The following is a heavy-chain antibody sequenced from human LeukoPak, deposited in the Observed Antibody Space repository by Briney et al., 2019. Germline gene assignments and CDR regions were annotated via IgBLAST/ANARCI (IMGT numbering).Heavy chain of an antibody. D-gene: IGHD3-3*01. CDR1: GFTFSTYW. J-gene: IGHJ4*02. Sequence: QPGGSLRVFCAASGFTFSTYWMTWVRQAPGKGLEWVANIKQDGSEKYYVDSVKGRFTVSRDNAKNSLYLQTNSLRAEDTAVYFCARDPLLFDYWGQGTLVTVSS. V-gene: IGHV3-7*01. CDR3: ARDPLLFDY. CDR2: IKQDGSEK.